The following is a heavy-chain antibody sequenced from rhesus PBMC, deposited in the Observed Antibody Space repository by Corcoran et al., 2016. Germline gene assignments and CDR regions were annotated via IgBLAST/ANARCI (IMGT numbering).Heavy chain of an antibody. J-gene: IGHJ4*01. D-gene: IGHD6-25*01. CDR2: IRSKSNNYET. CDR1: GFTFSSSA. CDR3: ARALQGGSWNLGDD. V-gene: IGHV3-118*01. Sequence: EVQLVEYGGGLVQPGGSLRLSCAASGFTFSSSAMHWVRQASGKGLEWVGRIRSKSNNYETGNAASVKGRFTISRDDSKNTAYLQMNSLKTEDTAVYYCARALQGGSWNLGDDWGQGVLVTVSS.